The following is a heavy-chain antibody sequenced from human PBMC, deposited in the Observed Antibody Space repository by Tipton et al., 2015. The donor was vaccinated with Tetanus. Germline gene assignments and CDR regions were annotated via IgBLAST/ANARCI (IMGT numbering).Heavy chain of an antibody. CDR2: IYYSGST. V-gene: IGHV4-30-4*01. J-gene: IGHJ4*02. CDR1: GDSINSGDYY. CDR3: ARVFTRGYTYGTTFDY. Sequence: TLSLTCSVSGDSINSGDYYWSWIRQPPGKGLEWIGYIYYSGSTYYNPSLKSRVTISIDTSKNQFSLRLSSVTAADTAVYYCARVFTRGYTYGTTFDYWGQGTLVTVSS. D-gene: IGHD5-18*01.